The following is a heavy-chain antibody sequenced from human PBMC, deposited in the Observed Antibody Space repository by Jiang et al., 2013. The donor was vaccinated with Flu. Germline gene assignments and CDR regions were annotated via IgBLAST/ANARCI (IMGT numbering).Heavy chain of an antibody. CDR3: ATLSRDGYNSFDY. J-gene: IGHJ4*02. CDR2: IYYSGST. V-gene: IGHV4-59*08. Sequence: GLVKPSETLSLTCTVSGGSISSYYWSWIRQPPGKGLEWIGYIYYSGSTNYNPSLKSRVTISVDTSKNQFSLKLSSVTAADTAVYYCATLSRDGYNSFDYWGQGTLVTVSS. CDR1: GGSISSYY. D-gene: IGHD5-24*01.